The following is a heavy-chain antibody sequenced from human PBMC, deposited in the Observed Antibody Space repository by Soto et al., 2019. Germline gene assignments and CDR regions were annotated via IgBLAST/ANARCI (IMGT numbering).Heavy chain of an antibody. CDR1: GYTFTSYG. D-gene: IGHD3-22*01. CDR2: ISAYNGNT. V-gene: IGHV1-18*01. J-gene: IGHJ4*02. Sequence: ASVKVSCKASGYTFTSYGISWVRQAPGQGLEWMGWISAYNGNTNYAQKLQGRVTMTTDTSTSTAYMELRSLRSDDTAVHYCARGGSTTYYYDSSGYYYSYWGQGTLVTVSS. CDR3: ARGGSTTYYYDSSGYYYSY.